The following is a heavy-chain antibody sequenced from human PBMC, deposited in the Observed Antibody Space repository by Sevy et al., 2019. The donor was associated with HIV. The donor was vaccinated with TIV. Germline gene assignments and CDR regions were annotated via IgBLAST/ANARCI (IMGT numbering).Heavy chain of an antibody. CDR1: GFTFSDFY. CDR3: AREKWGEDY. Sequence: GGSLRLSCAASGFTFSDFYMTWIRQAPGKGLEFVSAITSSGFALSYADSVNGRFTISRDNAKNSLYLIMNSLRAEDTAVDFCAREKWGEDYWGQGTPVTVSS. D-gene: IGHD3-16*01. V-gene: IGHV3-11*01. J-gene: IGHJ4*02. CDR2: ITSSGFAL.